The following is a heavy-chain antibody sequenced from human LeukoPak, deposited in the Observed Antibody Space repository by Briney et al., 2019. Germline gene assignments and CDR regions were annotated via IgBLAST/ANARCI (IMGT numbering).Heavy chain of an antibody. J-gene: IGHJ5*01. CDR3: VRDWDHYDFDS. CDR1: GFTFSNYS. CDR2: INPAGNYA. V-gene: IGHV3-74*01. Sequence: GGSLRLSCAASGFTFSNYSIHWVRQAPDKGLVWVSRINPAGNYANYADSVKGRFTISRDNAKNTVYLQMNGLRAEDTALFYCVRDWDHYDFDSWGQGTLVTVSS. D-gene: IGHD3-3*01.